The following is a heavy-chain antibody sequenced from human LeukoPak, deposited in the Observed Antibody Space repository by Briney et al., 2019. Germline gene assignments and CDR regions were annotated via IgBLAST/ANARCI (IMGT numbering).Heavy chain of an antibody. V-gene: IGHV3-23*01. J-gene: IGHJ4*02. CDR1: GFPFNTYA. CDR3: AKALLSDPRTLDYFDY. CDR2: ISGSSGST. Sequence: PGGSLRLSCAASGFPFNTYAMSWARQAPGKGLEWVSVISGSSGSTYYADSVKGRFTMSRDNSKNTLFLQMNSLRAEDTAVYYCAKALLSDPRTLDYFDYWGQGTLVTVSS. D-gene: IGHD1-1*01.